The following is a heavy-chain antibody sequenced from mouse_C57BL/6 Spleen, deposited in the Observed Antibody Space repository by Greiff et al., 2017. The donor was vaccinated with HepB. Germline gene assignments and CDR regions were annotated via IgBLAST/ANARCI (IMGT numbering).Heavy chain of an antibody. CDR3: ARGTTVVDY. J-gene: IGHJ4*01. V-gene: IGHV5-16*01. D-gene: IGHD1-1*01. CDR1: GFTFSDYY. Sequence: EVQLVESEGGLVQPGSSMKLSCTASGFTFSDYYMAWVRQVPEKGLEWVANINYDGSSTYYLDSLKSRFIISRDNAKNILYLQMSSLKSEDTATYYCARGTTVVDYWGQGTSVTVSS. CDR2: INYDGSST.